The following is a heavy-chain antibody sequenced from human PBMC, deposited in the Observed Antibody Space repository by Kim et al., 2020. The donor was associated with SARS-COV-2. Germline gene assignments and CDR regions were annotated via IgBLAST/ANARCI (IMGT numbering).Heavy chain of an antibody. D-gene: IGHD2-2*01. V-gene: IGHV1-2*02. CDR3: AREGYCSSTSCRNWFDP. CDR1: GYTFTGYY. J-gene: IGHJ5*02. CDR2: INPNSGGT. Sequence: ASVKVSCKASGYTFTGYYMHWVRHAPGQGLEWMGWINPNSGGTNYAQKFQGRVTMTRDTSISTAYMELSRLRSDDTAVYYCAREGYCSSTSCRNWFDPWGQGTLVTVSS.